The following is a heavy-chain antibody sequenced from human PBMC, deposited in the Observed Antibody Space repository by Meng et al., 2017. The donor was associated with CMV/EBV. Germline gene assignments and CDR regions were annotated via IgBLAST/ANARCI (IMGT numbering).Heavy chain of an antibody. CDR3: ARGSRRLPRFNWFDP. D-gene: IGHD3-3*01. J-gene: IGHJ5*02. V-gene: IGHV4-34*01. Sequence: QPPLQQWGAGPLQPSETLSLAFAGSGGSFGGDYGTWNRQPRGKVLEWMREINDSGSNTYNPSLNSRVNISVDTSKNQFSLKLSSESAADTAVYYCARGSRRLPRFNWFDPWGQGTLVTVSS. CDR2: INDSGSN. CDR1: GGSFGGDY.